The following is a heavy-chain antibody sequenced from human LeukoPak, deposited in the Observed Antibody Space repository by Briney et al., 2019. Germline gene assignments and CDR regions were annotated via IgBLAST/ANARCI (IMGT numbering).Heavy chain of an antibody. Sequence: ASVKVSCKTSGYNFNDDHVHWVRQAPGQGLEWMGRIYPKSGDTDYPQKFQIRATMTRDTSITTAYMELTSLRSDDTAVYYCVSHYGPGPVWGQGTLVTVS. J-gene: IGHJ4*02. V-gene: IGHV1-2*06. CDR2: IYPKSGDT. CDR1: GYNFNDDH. CDR3: VSHYGPGPV. D-gene: IGHD3-10*01.